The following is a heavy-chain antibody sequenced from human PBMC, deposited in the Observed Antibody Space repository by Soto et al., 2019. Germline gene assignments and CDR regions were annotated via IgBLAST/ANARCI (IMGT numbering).Heavy chain of an antibody. Sequence: QVQLVQSGAEVKKPGSSVKVSCQTSGGSFGIYPISWVRQAPGPGLEWVGRVIPILNVANYTQKLHGRLTRTADKATTTAYMKLSSLPSEDTAVYYCARESTSGLDYWGQGTLVTVSS. CDR3: ARESTSGLDY. CDR1: GGSFGIYP. D-gene: IGHD2-2*01. J-gene: IGHJ4*02. CDR2: VIPILNVA. V-gene: IGHV1-69*04.